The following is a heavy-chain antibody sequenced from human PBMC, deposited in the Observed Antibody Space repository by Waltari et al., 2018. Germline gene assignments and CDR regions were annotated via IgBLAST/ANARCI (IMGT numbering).Heavy chain of an antibody. D-gene: IGHD1-26*01. J-gene: IGHJ4*02. Sequence: QVQLQESGPGLVKPSETLSLTCAVSGGSISNYYWSWIRPPAGKGLEWIGRIYSSGSTNVNSSLKSRVTMSVDTSKNQFSLKLTSVTAADTAVYFCARGWEPGRGYFDFWGQGILVTVSS. CDR2: IYSSGST. CDR1: GGSISNYY. V-gene: IGHV4-4*07. CDR3: ARGWEPGRGYFDF.